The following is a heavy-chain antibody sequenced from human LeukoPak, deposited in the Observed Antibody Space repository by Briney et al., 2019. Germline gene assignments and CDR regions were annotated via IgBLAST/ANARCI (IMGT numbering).Heavy chain of an antibody. CDR2: ISSSSSYI. Sequence: GGSLRLSCAASGFTFSSYSMNWVRQAPGKGLEWVSSISSSSSYIYYADSVKGRFTISRDNAKNSLYLQMNSLRAEDTAVYHCARDLYDSSGDVDYWGQGTLVTVSS. V-gene: IGHV3-21*01. CDR1: GFTFSSYS. D-gene: IGHD3-22*01. CDR3: ARDLYDSSGDVDY. J-gene: IGHJ4*02.